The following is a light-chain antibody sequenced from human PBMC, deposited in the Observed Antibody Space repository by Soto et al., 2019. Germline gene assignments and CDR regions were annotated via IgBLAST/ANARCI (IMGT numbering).Light chain of an antibody. Sequence: ETVMTQSPVTLSVSPGERVTLSCRASQSVRSNLAWYQQRPVQAPRLLMYGVSTRATGIPARFSGSGSGTEFTLTISSLQSEDFAVYYCQQYNNLPLWTFGQGTKVEIK. CDR3: QQYNNLPLWT. CDR1: QSVRSN. J-gene: IGKJ1*01. CDR2: GVS. V-gene: IGKV3-15*01.